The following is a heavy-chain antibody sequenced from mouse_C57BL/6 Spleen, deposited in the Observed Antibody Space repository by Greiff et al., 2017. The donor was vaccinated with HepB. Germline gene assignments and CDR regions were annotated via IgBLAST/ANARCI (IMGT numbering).Heavy chain of an antibody. CDR1: GYSITSGYY. Sequence: EVKVEESGPGLVKPSQSLSLTCSVTGYSITSGYYWNWIRQSPGNKLELMSYISYDGRNNYNPSLKNRISITRDTSKNQFFLKLNSVTTEDTATYYCARGTYSNPGFAYWGQGTLVTVSA. D-gene: IGHD2-5*01. CDR3: ARGTYSNPGFAY. J-gene: IGHJ3*01. V-gene: IGHV3-6*01. CDR2: ISYDGRN.